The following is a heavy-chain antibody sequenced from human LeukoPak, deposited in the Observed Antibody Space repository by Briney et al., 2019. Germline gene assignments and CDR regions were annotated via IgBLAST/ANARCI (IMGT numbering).Heavy chain of an antibody. Sequence: PSETLSLTCTVSGGSISSYYWSWIRQPPGKGLEWIGYIYYSGSTNCIPSLKSRVTISVDTSKNQFSLKLSSVTAADTAVYYCARQLPAAIFFMTYEDYWYLDLWGRGTLVTVSS. CDR3: ARQLPAAIFFMTYEDYWYLDL. CDR2: IYYSGST. D-gene: IGHD2-2*01. J-gene: IGHJ2*01. CDR1: GGSISSYY. V-gene: IGHV4-59*08.